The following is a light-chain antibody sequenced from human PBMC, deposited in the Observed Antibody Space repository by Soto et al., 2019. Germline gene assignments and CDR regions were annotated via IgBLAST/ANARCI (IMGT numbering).Light chain of an antibody. CDR2: ANN. J-gene: IGLJ3*02. Sequence: QSVLTQPPSASGTPGQRVTISCSGSSSNIGSETVNWYQQVPGTAPKLLIYANNQRPSGVPDRFSVSKSGTSASLAIGGLEPGGEGGYYCAAWDGSLKGWVFGGGTKLTLL. CDR3: AAWDGSLKGWV. V-gene: IGLV1-44*01. CDR1: SSNIGSET.